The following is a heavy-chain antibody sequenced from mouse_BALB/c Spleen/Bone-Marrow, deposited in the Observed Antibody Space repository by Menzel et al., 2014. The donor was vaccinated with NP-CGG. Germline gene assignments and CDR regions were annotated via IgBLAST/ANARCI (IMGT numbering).Heavy chain of an antibody. J-gene: IGHJ2*01. V-gene: IGHV1-69*02. CDR2: IYPSDSYT. Sequence: QVQLQQPGAELVRPGASVRLSCKASGYTFTSYWINWVKQRPGQGLEWIGNIYPSDSYTNYNQKFKDKATLTVDKSSSTAYMRLSSPTSEDSAVYYCTRSYGSSYEYYFDYWGQGTTLTVSS. CDR1: GYTFTSYW. D-gene: IGHD1-1*01. CDR3: TRSYGSSYEYYFDY.